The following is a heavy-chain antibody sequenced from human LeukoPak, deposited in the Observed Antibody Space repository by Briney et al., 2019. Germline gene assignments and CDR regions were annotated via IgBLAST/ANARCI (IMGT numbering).Heavy chain of an antibody. CDR1: GVSISSYY. CDR2: IYYSGST. D-gene: IGHD5-18*01. Sequence: SETLSLTCTVSGVSISSYYWSWIRQPPGQGLEWVGYIYYSGSTNYNPSLQSRVTISVNTSTNQFSLKLSSVSAADTAVYYCARVDSGYSGPFDFWGQGTLVTVSS. V-gene: IGHV4-59*01. CDR3: ARVDSGYSGPFDF. J-gene: IGHJ4*02.